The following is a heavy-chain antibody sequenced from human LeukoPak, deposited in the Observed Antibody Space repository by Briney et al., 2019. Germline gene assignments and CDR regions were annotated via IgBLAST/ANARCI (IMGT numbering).Heavy chain of an antibody. CDR3: AKSGGVIKARVDY. CDR2: ISNDGNNK. V-gene: IGHV3-30-3*02. CDR1: GFTFSTYA. Sequence: GGSLRLSCAASGFTFSTYAIHWVRQAPGKGLEWVAVISNDGNNKYYADSVKGRFTISRDNSNNTLYLQMSSLTTEDTAVYYCAKSGGVIKARVDYRGQGTLVSVSS. J-gene: IGHJ4*02. D-gene: IGHD2-21*01.